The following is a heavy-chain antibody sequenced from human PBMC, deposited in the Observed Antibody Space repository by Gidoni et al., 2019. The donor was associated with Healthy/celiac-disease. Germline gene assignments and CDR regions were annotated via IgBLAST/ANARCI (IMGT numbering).Heavy chain of an antibody. CDR2: ISYDGSNK. D-gene: IGHD4-17*01. J-gene: IGHJ6*02. V-gene: IGHV3-30*14. Sequence: QVQLVESGGGVVQPGRSLILSCAASGFTFSSYAMHWVRQAPGKGLEWVAVISYDGSNKYCADSVKGRFTISRDNSKNTLYLQMNSLRAEDTAVYYWAREKFDYGDDYYYGMDVWGQGTTVTVSS. CDR1: GFTFSSYA. CDR3: AREKFDYGDDYYYGMDV.